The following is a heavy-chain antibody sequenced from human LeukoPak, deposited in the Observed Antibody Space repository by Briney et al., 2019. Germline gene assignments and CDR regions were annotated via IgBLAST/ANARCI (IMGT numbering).Heavy chain of an antibody. Sequence: SVKVSCKASGGTFSSYAISWVRQAPGQGLEWMGGIIPIFGTANYAQKFQGRVTITADKSTSTAYMELSSLRSEDTAVYYCARDRRDGYNPPDYWGQGTLVTVSS. CDR3: ARDRRDGYNPPDY. CDR1: GGTFSSYA. D-gene: IGHD5-24*01. V-gene: IGHV1-69*06. CDR2: IIPIFGTA. J-gene: IGHJ4*02.